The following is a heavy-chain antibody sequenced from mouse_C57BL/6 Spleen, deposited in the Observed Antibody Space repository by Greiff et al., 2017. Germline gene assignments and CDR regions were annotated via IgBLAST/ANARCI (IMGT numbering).Heavy chain of an antibody. V-gene: IGHV1-82*01. D-gene: IGHD2-4*01. CDR1: GYAFSSSW. CDR3: ARESIYYDYDEGY. J-gene: IGHJ3*01. CDR2: IYPGDGDT. Sequence: QVQLQQSGPELVKPGASVKISCKASGYAFSSSWMNWVKQRPGKGLEWIGRIYPGDGDTNYNGKFKGKATLTADKSSSTAYMQLSSLTSEDSAVYFCARESIYYDYDEGYWGQGTLVTVSA.